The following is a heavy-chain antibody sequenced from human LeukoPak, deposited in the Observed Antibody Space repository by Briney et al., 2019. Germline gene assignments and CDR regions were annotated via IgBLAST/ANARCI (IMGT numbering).Heavy chain of an antibody. Sequence: GGSLRLSCAASGFTFDDYAMHWVRQAPGKGLEWVSLISGDGGSTYYADSVKGRFTISRDNSKNSLYLQMNSLRTEDTALYYCAKDIGSGSYWRYYGIDVWGQGTTVTVSS. J-gene: IGHJ6*02. D-gene: IGHD3-10*01. CDR1: GFTFDDYA. CDR2: ISGDGGST. V-gene: IGHV3-43*02. CDR3: AKDIGSGSYWRYYGIDV.